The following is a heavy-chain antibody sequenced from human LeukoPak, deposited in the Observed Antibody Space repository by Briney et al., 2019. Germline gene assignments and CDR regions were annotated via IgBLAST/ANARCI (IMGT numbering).Heavy chain of an antibody. D-gene: IGHD2-21*02. CDR1: GYTFTSYG. CDR3: AREGKHIVVVTAITPFYYGMDV. CDR2: ISAYNGNT. J-gene: IGHJ6*02. Sequence: ASVKVSCKASGYTFTSYGISWVRQAPGQGLEWMGWISAYNGNTNYAQKLQGRVTMTTDTSTSPAYMELRSLRSDDTAVYYCAREGKHIVVVTAITPFYYGMDVWGQGTTVTVSS. V-gene: IGHV1-18*01.